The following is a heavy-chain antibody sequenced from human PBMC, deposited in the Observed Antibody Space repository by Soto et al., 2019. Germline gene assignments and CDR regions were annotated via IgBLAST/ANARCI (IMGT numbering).Heavy chain of an antibody. V-gene: IGHV1-18*01. J-gene: IGHJ3*01. CDR1: GYTFTGYG. CDR2: ISVFNGNT. Sequence: QVQLVQSGAEVKKPGASVKVSCKTSGYTFTGYGINWVRQAPGHGLEWMGWISVFNGNTKYGQNIQDRVIMTTDTSTSTAYMELRSLLSDDTAVYFFVRDGSGGIIDSWGQGTMLIVSS. CDR3: VRDGSGGIIDS. D-gene: IGHD2-15*01.